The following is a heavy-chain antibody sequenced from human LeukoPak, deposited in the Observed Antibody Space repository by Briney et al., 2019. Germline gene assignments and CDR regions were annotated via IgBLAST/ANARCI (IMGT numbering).Heavy chain of an antibody. J-gene: IGHJ1*01. CDR1: GLTFSSYW. Sequence: PGGSLRLSCAASGLTFSSYWMTWGRQAPGKGLEWVANIRQDGSEKNYVDSVKGRFTISRDNAKNSLYLQMNSLRVEDTAVYFGMRQNRAYFFGHWGQGTLVTVSS. CDR2: IRQDGSEK. V-gene: IGHV3-7*01. CDR3: MRQNRAYFFGH. D-gene: IGHD3-3*01.